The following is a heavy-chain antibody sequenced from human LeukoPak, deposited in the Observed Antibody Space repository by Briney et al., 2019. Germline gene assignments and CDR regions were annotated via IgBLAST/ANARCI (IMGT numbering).Heavy chain of an antibody. Sequence: SETLSLTCTVSGGSISSGGYYWSWIRQHPGKGLEWIGYIYYSGSTYYNPSLKSRVTISVGTSKNQFSLKLSSVTAADTAVYYCAKVEANYFDYWGQGILVTVSS. D-gene: IGHD1-26*01. CDR2: IYYSGST. J-gene: IGHJ4*02. CDR1: GGSISSGGYY. V-gene: IGHV4-31*03. CDR3: AKVEANYFDY.